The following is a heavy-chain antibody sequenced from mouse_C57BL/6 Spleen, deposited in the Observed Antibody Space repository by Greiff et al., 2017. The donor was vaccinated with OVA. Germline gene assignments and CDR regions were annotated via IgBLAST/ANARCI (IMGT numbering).Heavy chain of an antibody. Sequence: QVQLQQSGAELVMPGASVKLSCKASGYTFTSYWMHWVKQRPGQGLEWIGEIDPSDSYTNYNQKFKGKSTLTVDKSSSTAYMQLSSLTSEDSAVYYCARAGYDYEGWFAYWGQGTLVTVSA. CDR3: ARAGYDYEGWFAY. CDR1: GYTFTSYW. J-gene: IGHJ3*01. D-gene: IGHD2-4*01. V-gene: IGHV1-69*01. CDR2: IDPSDSYT.